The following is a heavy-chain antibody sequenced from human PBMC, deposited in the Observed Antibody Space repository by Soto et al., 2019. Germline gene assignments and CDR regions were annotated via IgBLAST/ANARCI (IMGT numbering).Heavy chain of an antibody. V-gene: IGHV3-48*03. CDR2: ISSSGTTK. Sequence: GGSLRLSCAASGFSFSIYEMNWVRQAPGKGLEWVSYISSSGTTKYYADSVKGRFTISRDNAKNSVYLQMNSLRAQDTAVYSCARDGYGDPYYYYAMDVWGQGTTVTFSS. D-gene: IGHD4-17*01. J-gene: IGHJ6*02. CDR3: ARDGYGDPYYYYAMDV. CDR1: GFSFSIYE.